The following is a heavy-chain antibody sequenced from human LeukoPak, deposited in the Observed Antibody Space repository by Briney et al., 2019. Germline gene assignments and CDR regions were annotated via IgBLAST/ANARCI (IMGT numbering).Heavy chain of an antibody. D-gene: IGHD3-22*01. CDR2: IYYSGST. CDR1: GGSISSYY. V-gene: IGHV4-59*08. J-gene: IGHJ5*02. CDR3: ARVYDSSGYGWLDP. Sequence: SETLSLTCTVSGGSISSYYWSWIRQPPGKGLEWIGYIYYSGSTYYNSSLKSRVTISVDTSKNQFSLKLSSVTAADTAVYYCARVYDSSGYGWLDPWGQGTLVTVSS.